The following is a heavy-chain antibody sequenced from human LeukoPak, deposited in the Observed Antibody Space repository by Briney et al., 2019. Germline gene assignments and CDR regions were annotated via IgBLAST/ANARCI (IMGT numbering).Heavy chain of an antibody. CDR1: GGSISSYY. V-gene: IGHV4-4*07. D-gene: IGHD4-17*01. Sequence: PSETLSPTCTVSGGSISSYYWSWIRQPAGKGLEWIGRIYTSGSTNYNPSLKSRVTMSVDTSKNQFSLKLSSVTAADTAVYYCASRTTVTTSGAFDIWGQGTMVTVSS. CDR3: ASRTTVTTSGAFDI. CDR2: IYTSGST. J-gene: IGHJ3*02.